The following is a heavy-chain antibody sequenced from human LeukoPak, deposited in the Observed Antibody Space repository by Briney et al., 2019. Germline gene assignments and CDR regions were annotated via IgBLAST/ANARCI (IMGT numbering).Heavy chain of an antibody. CDR2: IGGRGGST. Sequence: PGGSLRLSCAASGFTFDSYAMTWVRQAPGKGLELVSGIGGRGGSTYYADSVKGRFTISRDNSKNTLYLQMNSLRAEDTAVYYCAKGGDWFDPWGQGPLVTVSS. V-gene: IGHV3-23*01. J-gene: IGHJ5*02. D-gene: IGHD3-16*01. CDR1: GFTFDSYA. CDR3: AKGGDWFDP.